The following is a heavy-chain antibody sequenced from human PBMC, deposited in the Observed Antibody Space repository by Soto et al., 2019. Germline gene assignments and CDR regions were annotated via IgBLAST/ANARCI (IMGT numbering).Heavy chain of an antibody. CDR3: ARALFPDVDIYAMDV. Sequence: GGSLRLSCAASGFTFRDHALHWVRQAPGKGRGWVAIIWDDGSNKFYAGSVQGRFTISRDNSKNTVYLQMNTLRAEDTAVYYCARALFPDVDIYAMDVWGQGTTVTVSS. J-gene: IGHJ6*02. D-gene: IGHD5-12*01. V-gene: IGHV3-33*01. CDR2: IWDDGSNK. CDR1: GFTFRDHA.